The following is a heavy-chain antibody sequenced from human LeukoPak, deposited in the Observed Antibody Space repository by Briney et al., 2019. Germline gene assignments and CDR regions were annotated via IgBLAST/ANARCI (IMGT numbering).Heavy chain of an antibody. D-gene: IGHD3-22*01. CDR3: ARVQLPYYYDSSEYGVRY. Sequence: GGSLTLSCAASGFTFSNYWMHRVRQAPGRGLVWVSRINSDGSSTSYADSVKGRFTISRDNAKNTLYLQMNSLRAEDTAVYYCARVQLPYYYDSSEYGVRYWGQGTLVTVSS. V-gene: IGHV3-74*01. CDR1: GFTFSNYW. J-gene: IGHJ4*02. CDR2: INSDGSST.